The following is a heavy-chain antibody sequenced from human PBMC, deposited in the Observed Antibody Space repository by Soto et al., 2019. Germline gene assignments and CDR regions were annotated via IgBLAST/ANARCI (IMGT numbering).Heavy chain of an antibody. D-gene: IGHD2-2*01. CDR3: ARHLSVVVPASVGSIHYSYYGMAV. CDR1: GGTFSSYA. CDR2: IIPIFGTA. J-gene: IGHJ6*02. V-gene: IGHV1-69*06. Sequence: ASVKVSCKASGGTFSSYAFSWVRQAPGQGLEWMGGIIPIFGTANYAQKFQGRVTITADNSTSTAYMELSSLRFEDTAVYYCARHLSVVVPASVGSIHYSYYGMAVWAQGPTGTSP.